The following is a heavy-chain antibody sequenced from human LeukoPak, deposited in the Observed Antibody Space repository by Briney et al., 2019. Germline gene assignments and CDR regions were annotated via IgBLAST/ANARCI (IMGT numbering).Heavy chain of an antibody. CDR3: TKGGLNVGNYRSDY. D-gene: IGHD1-7*01. V-gene: IGHV3-30*02. CDR2: IRYDEITK. Sequence: GGSLRLSCATSGFTFSIYDIHWVRQAPGKGLEWVAYIRYDEITKYYANSVRGRFTISRNISKNTVYLHMNTLRVEDTAIYYCTKGGLNVGNYRSDYWGQGTLVTVSS. CDR1: GFTFSIYD. J-gene: IGHJ4*02.